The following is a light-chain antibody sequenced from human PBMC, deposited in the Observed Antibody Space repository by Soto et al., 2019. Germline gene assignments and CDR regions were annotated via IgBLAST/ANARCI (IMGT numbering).Light chain of an antibody. CDR3: QQSYSTPWT. V-gene: IGKV1-39*01. CDR2: AAS. J-gene: IGKJ1*01. CDR1: QSISSY. Sequence: DIQTSQSPSSLSASVGDRVTITCRASQSISSYLNWYQHKPGKAPNLLISAASSLQSGVPSRFSGSGSGTDFTLTISSLQPEDFATYYCQQSYSTPWTFGQGTKVEIK.